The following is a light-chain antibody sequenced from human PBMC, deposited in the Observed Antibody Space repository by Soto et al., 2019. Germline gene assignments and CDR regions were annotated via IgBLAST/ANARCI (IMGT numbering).Light chain of an antibody. CDR3: QSYDSSLSGWV. CDR2: GNI. J-gene: IGLJ3*02. V-gene: IGLV1-40*01. CDR1: NSNIGASYD. Sequence: QLVLTQPPSVSGAPGQRVTISCTGSNSNIGASYDVHWYQHLPGIAPKLLIYGNINRPSGVPDRFSGSKSGTSASLAITGLQAEDEADYYCQSYDSSLSGWVFGGGTQLTVL.